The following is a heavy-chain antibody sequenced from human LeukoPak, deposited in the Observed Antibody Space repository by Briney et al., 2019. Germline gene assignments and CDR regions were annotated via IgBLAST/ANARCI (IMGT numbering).Heavy chain of an antibody. CDR2: INSDGSST. Sequence: PGGSPRLSCAASGFTFSSYWMHWVRQAPGKGLVWVSRINSDGSSTSYADSVKGRFTISRDNAKNTLYLQMNSLRAEDTAVYYCAREESPVVPAAIGYYYYYMDVWGKGTTVTVSS. V-gene: IGHV3-74*01. J-gene: IGHJ6*03. D-gene: IGHD2-2*01. CDR3: AREESPVVPAAIGYYYYYMDV. CDR1: GFTFSSYW.